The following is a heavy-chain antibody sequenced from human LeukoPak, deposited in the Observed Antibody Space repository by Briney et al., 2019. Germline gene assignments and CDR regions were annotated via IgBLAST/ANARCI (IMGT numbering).Heavy chain of an antibody. D-gene: IGHD4-17*01. CDR3: ARLAGTVTTIPIRDY. V-gene: IGHV3-21*01. J-gene: IGHJ4*02. CDR1: GFTFSSYS. CDR2: ISSSSSYI. Sequence: GGSLRLSCAASGFTFSSYSMNWVRQAPGKGLEWVSSISSSSSYIYYADSVKGRFTISRDNAKNSLYLQMNSLRAEDTAVYYCARLAGTVTTIPIRDYWGQGTLVTVSS.